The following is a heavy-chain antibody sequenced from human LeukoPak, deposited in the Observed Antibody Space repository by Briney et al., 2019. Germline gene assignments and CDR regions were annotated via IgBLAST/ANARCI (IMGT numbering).Heavy chain of an antibody. J-gene: IGHJ4*02. Sequence: PSETLSLTCIVSSGGSISSSDSYWAWIRQPPGKRPEWIGSIYYSGSTSYNPSLKSRVTMSVDTSKNQFSLKLSSVTAADTAVYYCARDRERFLEWPAGFDYWGQGTLVTVSS. D-gene: IGHD3-3*01. CDR2: IYYSGST. CDR1: GGSISSSDSY. V-gene: IGHV4-39*02. CDR3: ARDRERFLEWPAGFDY.